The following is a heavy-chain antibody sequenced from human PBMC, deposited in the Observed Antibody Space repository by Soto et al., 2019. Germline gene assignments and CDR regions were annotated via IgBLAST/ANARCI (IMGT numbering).Heavy chain of an antibody. J-gene: IGHJ6*02. V-gene: IGHV1-18*01. D-gene: IGHD3-22*01. CDR2: ISTYNGDT. CDR3: ARGGYYDSSGSRNYHYYGMNV. CDR1: GYTFTRSG. Sequence: ASVKVSCTASGYTFTRSGSSWVRQAPGQGLEWMGWISTYNGDTNYAQTFQGRVYMTTDTSTKTAYMELRSLRSDDTAMYYCARGGYYDSSGSRNYHYYGMNVWGQGTTVTVSS.